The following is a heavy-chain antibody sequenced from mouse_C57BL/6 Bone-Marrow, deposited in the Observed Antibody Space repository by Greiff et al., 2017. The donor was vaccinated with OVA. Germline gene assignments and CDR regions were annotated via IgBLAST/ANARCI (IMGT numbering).Heavy chain of an antibody. CDR1: GFNIKDDY. Sequence: VQLQQSGAELVRPGASVKLSCTTPGFNIKDDYMHWVKERPEQGLEWIGWIDPENGDTEYASKFQGKATITADTSSKTVYLHLSSLTSEDTAVYYFTTYRYWGQGTTLPVSS. J-gene: IGHJ2*01. CDR3: TTYRY. CDR2: IDPENGDT. V-gene: IGHV14-4*01.